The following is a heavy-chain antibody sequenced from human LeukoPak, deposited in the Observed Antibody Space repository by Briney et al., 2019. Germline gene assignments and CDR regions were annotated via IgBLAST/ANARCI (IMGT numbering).Heavy chain of an antibody. Sequence: GESLKISCKGSGYSFTSYWIGWVRQMPGKGLEWMGIIYPGDSDTRYSPSFQGQVTISADKSISTAYLQWSSLKASDIAMYYCASGASIVVVPAAMGAFDIWGQGTMVTVSS. CDR2: IYPGDSDT. CDR1: GYSFTSYW. J-gene: IGHJ3*02. D-gene: IGHD2-2*01. V-gene: IGHV5-51*01. CDR3: ASGASIVVVPAAMGAFDI.